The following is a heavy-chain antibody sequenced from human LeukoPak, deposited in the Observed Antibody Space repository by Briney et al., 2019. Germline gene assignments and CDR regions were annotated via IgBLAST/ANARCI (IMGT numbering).Heavy chain of an antibody. D-gene: IGHD2-2*02. CDR1: GGSISNYY. V-gene: IGHV4-4*07. J-gene: IGHJ5*02. CDR3: ARGYCSSTSCYTIWFDP. CDR2: IYTSGST. Sequence: PSETLSLTCTVSGGSISNYYWSWIRQPAGKGLEWIGRIYTSGSTNYNPSLKSRVTMSVDTSKNQFSLKLSSVTAADTAVYYCARGYCSSTSCYTIWFDPWGQGTLVTVSS.